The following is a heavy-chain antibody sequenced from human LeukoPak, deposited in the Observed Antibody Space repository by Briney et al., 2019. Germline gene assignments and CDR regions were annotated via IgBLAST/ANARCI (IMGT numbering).Heavy chain of an antibody. J-gene: IGHJ4*02. CDR2: SNAGNGNT. Sequence: ASVKVSCKASGYTFTSYAMHWVRQAPGQRLEWMGWSNAGNGNTKYSQEFQGRVTITRDTSASTAYMELSSLRSEDMAVYYCARASSYYDILTGYSGPPLLDYWGQGTLVTVSS. CDR1: GYTFTSYA. V-gene: IGHV1-3*02. CDR3: ARASSYYDILTGYSGPPLLDY. D-gene: IGHD3-9*01.